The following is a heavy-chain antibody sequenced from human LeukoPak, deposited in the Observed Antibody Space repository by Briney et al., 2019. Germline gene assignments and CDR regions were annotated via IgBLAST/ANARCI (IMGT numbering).Heavy chain of an antibody. CDR1: GYTFTPYY. CDR3: ARGGPTGDSFPGGGYMDV. D-gene: IGHD7-27*01. CDR2: INPNSGGT. V-gene: IGHV1-2*02. Sequence: ASLKVSCKASGYTFTPYYMHWVRQAPGQGLEWMAWINPNSGGTNYAQKFQGRVTMTRDTSISIAYMEVRRLRSDDTAVYYCARGGPTGDSFPGGGYMDVWGKGTTVTVSS. J-gene: IGHJ6*03.